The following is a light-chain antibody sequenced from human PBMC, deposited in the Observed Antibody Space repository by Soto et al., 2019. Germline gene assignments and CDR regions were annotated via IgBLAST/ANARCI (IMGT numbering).Light chain of an antibody. CDR3: QKYNSAPVT. J-gene: IGKJ1*01. V-gene: IGKV1-27*01. CDR1: QGISNY. Sequence: DIQMTQSPSSLSASVGGRVTITCRASQGISNYLAWYQQKPGKVPPLLIYAASTLQSGVPSRFSGSGSGTDFTLTISSLQPEDVATYYCQKYNSAPVTFSQGTKVEIK. CDR2: AAS.